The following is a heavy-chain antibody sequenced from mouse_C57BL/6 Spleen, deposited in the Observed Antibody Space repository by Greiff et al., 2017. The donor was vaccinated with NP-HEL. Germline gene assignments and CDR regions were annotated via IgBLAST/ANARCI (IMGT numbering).Heavy chain of an antibody. V-gene: IGHV2-9-1*01. D-gene: IGHD2-4*01. CDR2: IWTGGGT. J-gene: IGHJ4*01. Sequence: VQGVESGPGLVAPSQSLSITCTVSGFSLTSYAISWVRQPPGKGLEWLGVIWTGGGTNYNSALKSRLSISKDNSKSQVFLKMNSLQTDDTARYYCATYDYDGDYYAMDYWGQGTSVTVSS. CDR1: GFSLTSYA. CDR3: ATYDYDGDYYAMDY.